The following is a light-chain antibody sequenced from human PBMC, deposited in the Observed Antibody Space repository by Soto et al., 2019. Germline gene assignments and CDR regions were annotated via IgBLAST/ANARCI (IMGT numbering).Light chain of an antibody. Sequence: QSALTQPASVSGSPGQSITISCTGTSSDVGGYNYVSWYQQRPRKAPQLMIYEVSNRPSGVSNRFSGSKSGNTASLTISGLQAEEEADYYCSSYTSSSTYVFGTGTKVTVL. CDR3: SSYTSSSTYV. J-gene: IGLJ1*01. CDR1: SSDVGGYNY. V-gene: IGLV2-14*01. CDR2: EVS.